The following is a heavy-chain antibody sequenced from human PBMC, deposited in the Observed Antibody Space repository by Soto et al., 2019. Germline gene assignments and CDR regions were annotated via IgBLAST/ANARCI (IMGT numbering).Heavy chain of an antibody. D-gene: IGHD3-16*01. CDR1: GFTFRSYV. CDR2: TSYDGSGK. CDR3: ARWGTMGGLDV. J-gene: IGHJ1*01. V-gene: IGHV3-30*19. Sequence: QVQLVESGGGVVQPGTSLRLSCVGSGFTFRSYVIHWVRQAPGKGLEWVALTSYDGSGKYYGDSVRGRFTISRDNSRNTVDLQMDGLRLEDTALYYCARWGTMGGLDVWGQGTLVSVSS.